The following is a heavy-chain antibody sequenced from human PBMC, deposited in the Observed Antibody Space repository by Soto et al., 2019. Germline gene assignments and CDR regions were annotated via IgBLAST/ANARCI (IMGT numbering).Heavy chain of an antibody. CDR3: ARSVAVPGAHIDY. CDR1: GGSIGGSY. J-gene: IGHJ4*02. D-gene: IGHD6-19*01. CDR2: VYYTGST. Sequence: PSETLPFTCSFSGGSIGGSYWRWSPSSQGKGLDWLGCVYYTGSTNYSPSLRSRVSISVDTSKNEFSLRLSAVTAADTAVYFCARSVAVPGAHIDYWGQGTQVTVSS. V-gene: IGHV4-59*01.